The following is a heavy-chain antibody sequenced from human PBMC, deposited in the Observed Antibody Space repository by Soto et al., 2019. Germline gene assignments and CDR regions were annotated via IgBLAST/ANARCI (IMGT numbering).Heavy chain of an antibody. CDR1: GFTFEDSV. V-gene: IGHV3-9*01. CDR2: SSWNSDVK. CDR3: ARDMAHYDFWGHNESGLDV. Sequence: PWGSLRLSCVVSGFTFEDSVMHWVRQVPGKGLEWVSGSSWNSDVKGYADSVRGRFTISRVNARNSLFLQMTSLRGEDSALYYCARDMAHYDFWGHNESGLDVWGQGTAVTVSS. D-gene: IGHD3-3*01. J-gene: IGHJ6*02.